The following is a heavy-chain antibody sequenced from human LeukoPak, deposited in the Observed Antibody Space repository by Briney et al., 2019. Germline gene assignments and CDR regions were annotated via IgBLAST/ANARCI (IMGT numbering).Heavy chain of an antibody. Sequence: GGSLRLSCAASGFTFHNYAMDWVRQAPGKGLEWVSGISGSGYSTYYADSVKGRFTISRDVSKNTLYMQMNSLRVEDTAVYSCVKVSGRGPRGPFDFWGQGNLVTVSS. CDR2: ISGSGYST. J-gene: IGHJ4*02. CDR1: GFTFHNYA. D-gene: IGHD3-10*01. CDR3: VKVSGRGPRGPFDF. V-gene: IGHV3-23*01.